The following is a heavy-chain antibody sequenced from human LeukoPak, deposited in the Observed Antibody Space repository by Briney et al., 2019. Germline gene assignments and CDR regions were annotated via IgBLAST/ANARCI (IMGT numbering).Heavy chain of an antibody. J-gene: IGHJ4*02. CDR2: IYHSGST. CDR1: GGSISSGGYS. D-gene: IGHD6-13*01. V-gene: IGHV4-30-2*01. Sequence: SETLSLTCAVSGGSISSGGYSWSWIRQPPGKGLEWIGYIYHSGSTYYNPSLKSRVTISVDRSKNQFSLKLSSVTAADTAVYYCARAAAAGTLFDYWGQGTLVTVSS. CDR3: ARAAAAGTLFDY.